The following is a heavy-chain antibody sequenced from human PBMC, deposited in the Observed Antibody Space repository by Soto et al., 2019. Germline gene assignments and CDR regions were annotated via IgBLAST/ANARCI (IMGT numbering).Heavy chain of an antibody. Sequence: PSETLSLTCAVYGGSFSGYYWSWVRQPPGKWLEWIGEINHSGSTNYNPSLKSRVTISVDTSKNQFSLKLSSVTAADMAVYYCATQKRGYYGSGSYSYFDYWGQGTLVTVSS. CDR1: GGSFSGYY. V-gene: IGHV4-34*01. CDR3: ATQKRGYYGSGSYSYFDY. D-gene: IGHD3-10*01. J-gene: IGHJ4*02. CDR2: INHSGST.